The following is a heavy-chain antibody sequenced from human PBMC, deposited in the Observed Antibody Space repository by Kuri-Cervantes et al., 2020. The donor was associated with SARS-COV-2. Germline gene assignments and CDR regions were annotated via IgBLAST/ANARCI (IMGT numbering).Heavy chain of an antibody. CDR1: GYSLKNFW. V-gene: IGHV5-10-1*01. J-gene: IGHJ5*02. Sequence: GGSLRLSCQGSGYSLKNFWISWVRQMPGKGLEWMGRIDPSDSYTHYNPSFQGHVTISADKSISTAYLEWSSLRASDTAMYFCAREMSESTSGSWFDPWGQGTLVTVSS. D-gene: IGHD1-1*01. CDR2: IDPSDSYT. CDR3: AREMSESTSGSWFDP.